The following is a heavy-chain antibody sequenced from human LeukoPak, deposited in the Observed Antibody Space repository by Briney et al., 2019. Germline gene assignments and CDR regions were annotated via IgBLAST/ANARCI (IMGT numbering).Heavy chain of an antibody. CDR3: ARESGIDF. D-gene: IGHD3-3*01. CDR2: IRYDGTNK. CDR1: GFTFGDYG. Sequence: GGSLRLSCAASGFTFGDYGMHWVRQAPDKGLVWVAFIRYDGTNKYYADSVRGRFTISRDNSKNTLYLQMSSLKTEDTAVYYCARESGIDFWGQGTLVAVSS. J-gene: IGHJ4*02. V-gene: IGHV3-30*02.